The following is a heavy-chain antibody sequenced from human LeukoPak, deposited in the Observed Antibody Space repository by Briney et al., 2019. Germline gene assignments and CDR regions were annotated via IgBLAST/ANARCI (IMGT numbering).Heavy chain of an antibody. D-gene: IGHD5-18*01. CDR2: ISAYNGNT. CDR3: ARDRVDTAMVPDY. CDR1: GYTFTSYG. J-gene: IGHJ4*02. V-gene: IGHV1-18*04. Sequence: GASVKVSCKASGYTFTSYGISWVRQAPGQGLKWMGWISAYNGNTNYAQKLQGRVTSTSTAYMELRSLRSDDTAVYYCARDRVDTAMVPDYWGQGTLVTVSS.